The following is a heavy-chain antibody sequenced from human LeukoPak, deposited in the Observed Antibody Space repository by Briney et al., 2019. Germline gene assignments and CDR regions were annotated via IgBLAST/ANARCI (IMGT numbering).Heavy chain of an antibody. V-gene: IGHV4-4*07. J-gene: IGHJ4*02. D-gene: IGHD6-13*01. CDR1: GDSISSYY. CDR2: IYTSGAT. CDR3: AGAEPRGIIWYPY. Sequence: PSETLSLTCSVSGDSISSYYWSWIRQPAGKGLEWIGRIYTSGATKYSASLKSRVTISVDKSKSQLSLKLRSVTAADTAVYYCAGAEPRGIIWYPYWGQGTLVTVSS.